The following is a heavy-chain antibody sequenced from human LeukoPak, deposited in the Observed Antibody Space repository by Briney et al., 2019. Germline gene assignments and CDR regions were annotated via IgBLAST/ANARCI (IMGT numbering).Heavy chain of an antibody. CDR1: GYSFTSYW. CDR3: ARYYCSSTCCYGLDY. V-gene: IGHV5-51*01. D-gene: IGHD2-2*01. Sequence: GGSLRLSCKGSGYSFTSYWIGWVRQMPGKGLEWMGIIYPGDSDTRYSPSFQGQVTISADKSISTAYLQWSSLKASDTAMYYCARYYCSSTCCYGLDYWGQGTLVTVSS. CDR2: IYPGDSDT. J-gene: IGHJ4*02.